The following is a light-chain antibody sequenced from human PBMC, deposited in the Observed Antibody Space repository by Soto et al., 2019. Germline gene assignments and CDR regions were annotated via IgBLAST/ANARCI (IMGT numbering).Light chain of an antibody. J-gene: IGKJ1*01. Sequence: EIVLTQSPGTLSLSPGERATLSCRASQIVSSNYLAWYQQKSGQPPRLLIYAASSRATGIPDRFSGSGSGTDFTLTISRLEPEDFAVYYCQQYGGSSETFGQGTKVEIK. CDR1: QIVSSNY. V-gene: IGKV3-20*01. CDR2: AAS. CDR3: QQYGGSSET.